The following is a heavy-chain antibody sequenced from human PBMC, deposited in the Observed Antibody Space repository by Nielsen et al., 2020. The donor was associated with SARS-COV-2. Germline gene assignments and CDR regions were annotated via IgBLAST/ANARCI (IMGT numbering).Heavy chain of an antibody. Sequence: SETLSLTCAVYGGSFSGYYWSWIRQPPGKGLEWIGEINHSGSTNYNPSLKSRVTISVDTSKNQFSLKLSSVTAADTAVYYCARRPIRSTKAFDIWGQGTMVTVSS. V-gene: IGHV4-34*01. CDR1: GGSFSGYY. CDR3: ARRPIRSTKAFDI. D-gene: IGHD2-2*01. CDR2: INHSGST. J-gene: IGHJ3*02.